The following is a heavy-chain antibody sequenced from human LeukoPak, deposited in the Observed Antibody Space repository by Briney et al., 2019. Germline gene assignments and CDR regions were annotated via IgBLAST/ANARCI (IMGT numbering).Heavy chain of an antibody. CDR2: IWYDGSNK. CDR1: GFTFFTYG. Sequence: GGSLRLSCAASGFTFFTYGMNWVRQAPGKGLEWVAVIWYDGSNKYYADSVKGRFTISRDNSKNTLYLQMNSLRAEDTAVYYCASDPLVDIVATGYFDYWGQGTLVTVSS. J-gene: IGHJ4*02. D-gene: IGHD5-12*01. V-gene: IGHV3-33*01. CDR3: ASDPLVDIVATGYFDY.